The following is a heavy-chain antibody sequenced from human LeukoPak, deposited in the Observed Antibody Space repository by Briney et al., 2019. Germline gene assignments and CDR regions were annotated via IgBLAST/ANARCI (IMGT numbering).Heavy chain of an antibody. CDR1: GFTFSSYA. J-gene: IGHJ4*02. D-gene: IGHD4-23*01. CDR3: AKEGGATVARGYFDY. CDR2: ISGSGGST. V-gene: IGHV3-23*01. Sequence: GGSLRLSCAASGFTFSSYAMSWVRQAPGKGLEWVSSISGSGGSTYYADSVKGRFTISRDNSKNTLYLQMNSLRAEDTAVYYCAKEGGATVARGYFDYWGQGTLVTVSS.